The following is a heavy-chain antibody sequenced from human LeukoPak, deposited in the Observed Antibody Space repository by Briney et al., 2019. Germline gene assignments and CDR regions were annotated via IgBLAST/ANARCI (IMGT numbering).Heavy chain of an antibody. CDR2: INHSGST. V-gene: IGHV4-34*01. CDR3: ARTTEGGYTYDYFYYYYMDV. CDR1: GGSFSGYY. J-gene: IGHJ6*03. D-gene: IGHD5-18*01. Sequence: SETLSLTCAVYGGSFSGYYWSWIRQPPGKGLGWIGEINHSGSTNYNPSLKSRVTISVDTSKNQFSLKLSSVTAADTAVYYCARTTEGGYTYDYFYYYYMDVWGKGTTVTISS.